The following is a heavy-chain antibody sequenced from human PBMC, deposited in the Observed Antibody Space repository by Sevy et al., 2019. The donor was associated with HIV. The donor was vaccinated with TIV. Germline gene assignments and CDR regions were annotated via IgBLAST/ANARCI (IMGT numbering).Heavy chain of an antibody. D-gene: IGHD3-3*01. J-gene: IGHJ6*02. V-gene: IGHV3-48*02. CDR3: ARDGFPTGDFWSGYPQYYYGMDV. CDR1: GFTFSSYS. Sequence: GGYLRLSCAASGFTFSSYSMNWVRQAPGKGLEWVSYISSSSSTIYYADSVKGRFTISRDNAKNSLYLQMNSLRDEDTAVYYCARDGFPTGDFWSGYPQYYYGMDVWGQGTTVTVSS. CDR2: ISSSSSTI.